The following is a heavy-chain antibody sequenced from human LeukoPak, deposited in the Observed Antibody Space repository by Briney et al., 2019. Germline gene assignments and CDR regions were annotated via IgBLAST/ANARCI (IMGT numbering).Heavy chain of an antibody. J-gene: IGHJ4*02. D-gene: IGHD1-26*01. Sequence: GGSLRLSCAASGFTFSSYWMHWVRQAPGKGLVWVSRINSDGSSTSYADSVKGPFTISRDNAKNTLYLQMNSLRAEDTAVYYCAREGSGSYYGFDYWGQGTLVPVTS. CDR1: GFTFSSYW. V-gene: IGHV3-74*01. CDR2: INSDGSST. CDR3: AREGSGSYYGFDY.